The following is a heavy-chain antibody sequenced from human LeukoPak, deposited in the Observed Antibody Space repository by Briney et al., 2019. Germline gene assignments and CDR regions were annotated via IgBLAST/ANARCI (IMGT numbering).Heavy chain of an antibody. CDR2: IYSSGST. CDR3: ARDPGNDLVWGSYRYTHWYFDL. Sequence: SETLSLTCTVSGGSISRYYWSWIRQPAGKGLEWIGRIYSSGSTNYNPSLQSRVTMSVYTSKNQFSLKLSSVTAADTAGYYCARDPGNDLVWGSYRYTHWYFDLWGRGTLVTVPS. V-gene: IGHV4-4*07. D-gene: IGHD3-16*02. CDR1: GGSISRYY. J-gene: IGHJ2*01.